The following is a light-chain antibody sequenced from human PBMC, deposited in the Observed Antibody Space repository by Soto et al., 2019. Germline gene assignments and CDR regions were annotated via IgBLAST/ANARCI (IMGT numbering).Light chain of an antibody. V-gene: IGKV1-39*01. CDR1: QSITGY. CDR3: QQSYSTPPWT. Sequence: DIQMTQSPSSLSASVGDRVTITCRASQSITGYLNWYQQKPGKVPKLLIYAASTLQSGVPSRFSGSGSGTDFTLTISSLQPEDFATYYCQQSYSTPPWTFGQGTKVDIK. CDR2: AAS. J-gene: IGKJ1*01.